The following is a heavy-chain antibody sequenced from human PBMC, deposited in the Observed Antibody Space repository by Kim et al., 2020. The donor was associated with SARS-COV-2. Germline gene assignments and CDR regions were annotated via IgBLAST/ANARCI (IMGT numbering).Heavy chain of an antibody. J-gene: IGHJ4*02. D-gene: IGHD6-6*01. CDR3: ARDLDGSSSAPNY. V-gene: IGHV1-46*01. Sequence: YAQKFHGRVTMTRDTSTSTGYMELSSLRSEDTAVYYCARDLDGSSSAPNYWGQGTLVTVSS.